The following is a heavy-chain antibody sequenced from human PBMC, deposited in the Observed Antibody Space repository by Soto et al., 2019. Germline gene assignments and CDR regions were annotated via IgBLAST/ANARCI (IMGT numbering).Heavy chain of an antibody. CDR3: AKGPEGIAAAGIHWFDP. V-gene: IGHV3-23*01. CDR2: IGGSGGIT. Sequence: PGGSLRLSCAASGFTFSSYAMSWVRQAPGKGLEWVSAIGGSGGITYYADSVKGRFTISRDNSKNTLYLQMNSLRAEDTAVYYCAKGPEGIAAAGIHWFDPWGQGTLVTVSS. CDR1: GFTFSSYA. D-gene: IGHD6-13*01. J-gene: IGHJ5*02.